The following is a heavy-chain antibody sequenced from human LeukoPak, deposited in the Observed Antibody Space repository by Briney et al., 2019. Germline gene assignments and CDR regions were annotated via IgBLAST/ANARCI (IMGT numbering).Heavy chain of an antibody. V-gene: IGHV5-10-1*01. CDR1: GYSFTSYW. CDR3: ARLSWMVQEVTPDL. Sequence: GESLKISCKASGYSFTSYWISWVRQKPGKGLEWMGKIDPSDSNSNYSPSFEDHVTISADRSRTTAYLQWSSLEASDTAMYFCARLSWMVQEVTPDLWGQGTLVTVSS. J-gene: IGHJ5*02. D-gene: IGHD3-10*01. CDR2: IDPSDSNS.